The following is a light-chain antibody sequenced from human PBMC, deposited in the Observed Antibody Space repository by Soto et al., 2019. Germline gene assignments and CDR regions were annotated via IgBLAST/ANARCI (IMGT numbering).Light chain of an antibody. J-gene: IGKJ4*01. CDR1: QSLLHSDGKTY. CDR2: EVP. Sequence: IVMTQTPLSLSVTPGQPASISCKSSQSLLHSDGKTYLYGSLQKPGQPPQVLISEVPNRSSGGPHRFSGSGSGTDFTLKISRVDAEDVGVYYCMQSIQLPLTFGGGTKVEIK. CDR3: MQSIQLPLT. V-gene: IGKV2D-29*01.